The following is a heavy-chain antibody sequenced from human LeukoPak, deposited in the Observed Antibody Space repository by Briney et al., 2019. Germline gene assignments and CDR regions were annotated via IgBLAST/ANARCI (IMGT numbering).Heavy chain of an antibody. V-gene: IGHV4-61*02. Sequence: SETLSLTCTVSGGSISSGSYYWSWIRQPAGKGLEWIGRIYTSGSTNYNPSLKSRVTISVDTSKNQFSLKQSSVTAADTAVYYCARDRGSSSPTYWGQGTLVTVSS. CDR3: ARDRGSSSPTY. CDR1: GGSISSGSYY. D-gene: IGHD6-6*01. CDR2: IYTSGST. J-gene: IGHJ4*02.